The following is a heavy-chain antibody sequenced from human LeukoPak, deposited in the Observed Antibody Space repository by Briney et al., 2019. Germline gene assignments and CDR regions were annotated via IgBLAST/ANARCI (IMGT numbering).Heavy chain of an antibody. CDR2: IRSKVYGGTT. CDR1: GFTFGDYA. V-gene: IGHV3-49*03. J-gene: IGHJ4*02. D-gene: IGHD3-3*01. Sequence: GGSLRLSCTASGFTFGDYAMSWLRQAPGKGLEWVGFIRSKVYGGTTEYAASVKGRFTISSDDSESIAYLQMNSLKTEDTAVYYCARGSDTIFGVARDGFDYWGQGTLVTVSS. CDR3: ARGSDTIFGVARDGFDY.